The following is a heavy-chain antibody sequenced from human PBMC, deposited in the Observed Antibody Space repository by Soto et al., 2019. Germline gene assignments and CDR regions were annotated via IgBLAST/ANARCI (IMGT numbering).Heavy chain of an antibody. CDR3: ANARYGAPYFYPMDV. D-gene: IGHD4-17*01. J-gene: IGHJ6*02. CDR2: ISATGGNT. V-gene: IGHV3-23*01. CDR1: GFTFRNYA. Sequence: PGGSLRLSCAASGFTFRNYAMSWVRQAPGRGLEWVSLISATGGNTFYADSVKGRFTISRDASKNTLSLQMNSLRAEDTAVYYCANARYGAPYFYPMDVWGPGTRVTVSS.